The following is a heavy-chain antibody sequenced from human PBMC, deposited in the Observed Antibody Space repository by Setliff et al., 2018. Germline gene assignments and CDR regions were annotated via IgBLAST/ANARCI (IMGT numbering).Heavy chain of an antibody. V-gene: IGHV3-21*04. CDR3: ARGRPLYSSPVDY. Sequence: GGSLRLSCVASGFTFSSYSMNWVRQAPGKGLEWVSSISGGGRYTYSADSVKGRFTISRDNAKNSLYLQMTSLRAEDTALYYCARGRPLYSSPVDYWGQGTLVTVSS. D-gene: IGHD6-13*01. CDR1: GFTFSSYS. CDR2: ISGGGRYT. J-gene: IGHJ4*02.